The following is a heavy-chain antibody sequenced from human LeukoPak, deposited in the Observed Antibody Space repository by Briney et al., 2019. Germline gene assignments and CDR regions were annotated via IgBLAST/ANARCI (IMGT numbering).Heavy chain of an antibody. CDR1: TYSISSGYY. J-gene: IGHJ4*02. Sequence: PSETLSLTCVVSTYSISSGYYWGWIRQPPGKGLEWIGSIYHSGSTYYNPSLKSRVTISVDTSKNQFSLKLSSVTAADTAVYYCARLDHYDFWSGLYFDYWGQGTLVTVSS. V-gene: IGHV4-38-2*01. D-gene: IGHD3-3*01. CDR2: IYHSGST. CDR3: ARLDHYDFWSGLYFDY.